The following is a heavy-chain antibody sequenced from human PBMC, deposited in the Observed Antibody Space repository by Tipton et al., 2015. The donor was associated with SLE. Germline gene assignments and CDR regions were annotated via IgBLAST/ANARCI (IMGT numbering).Heavy chain of an antibody. J-gene: IGHJ3*02. D-gene: IGHD7-27*01. CDR3: ARAPTGGFAFDI. CDR1: GFTFTTYA. CDR2: ISNDGNKK. V-gene: IGHV3-30*14. Sequence: SLRLSCVTSGFTFTTYAMHWVRQAPGKGLEWVGVISNDGNKKYYADSVKGRFTLSRDNSKNTVDFQMNSLRPEDTAVYYCARAPTGGFAFDIWGQGTMVTVSS.